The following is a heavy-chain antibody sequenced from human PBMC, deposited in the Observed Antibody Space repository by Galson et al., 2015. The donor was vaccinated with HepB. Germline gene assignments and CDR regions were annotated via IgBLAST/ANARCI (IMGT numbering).Heavy chain of an antibody. CDR3: AREKIMIRALFYYAVDV. CDR1: GSSFNSFT. Sequence: SVKVSCKASGSSFNSFTFSWVRQAPGQGLGWMGEFIPHLDRAKYTQQFQGRVTITADKSTATVFMDLRSLRSDDTAMYYCAREKIMIRALFYYAVDVWGLGTTVTVS. D-gene: IGHD3-10*01. V-gene: IGHV1-69*10. CDR2: FIPHLDRA. J-gene: IGHJ6*02.